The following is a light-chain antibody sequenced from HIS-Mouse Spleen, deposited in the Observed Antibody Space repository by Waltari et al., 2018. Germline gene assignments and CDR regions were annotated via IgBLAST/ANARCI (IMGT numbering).Light chain of an antibody. Sequence: QSALTQPRPVSGAPGQSVTISCTGTSIDVRGYNCVSWYQQHPVKAPKLMIYDVSQRPSGVPDRFSGSKSGNTASLTISGLQAEDEADYYCCSYAGSYTGVFGTGTKVTVL. CDR2: DVS. CDR1: SIDVRGYNC. V-gene: IGLV2-11*01. J-gene: IGLJ1*01. CDR3: CSYAGSYTGV.